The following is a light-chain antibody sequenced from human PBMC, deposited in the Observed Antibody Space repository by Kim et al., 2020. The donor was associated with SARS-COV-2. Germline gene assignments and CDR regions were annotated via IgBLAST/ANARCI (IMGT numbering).Light chain of an antibody. CDR1: QDIRND. CDR3: LQHNSYPNT. V-gene: IGKV1-17*01. Sequence: DIQMTQSPSSLSASVGDRVTITCWASQDIRNDLGWYQQNPGRAPKRLIYGASSLQSGVPSRFSGSGSGTEFTLTISSLQPEDFATYSCLQHNSYPNTYGQGTRLEIK. J-gene: IGKJ5*01. CDR2: GAS.